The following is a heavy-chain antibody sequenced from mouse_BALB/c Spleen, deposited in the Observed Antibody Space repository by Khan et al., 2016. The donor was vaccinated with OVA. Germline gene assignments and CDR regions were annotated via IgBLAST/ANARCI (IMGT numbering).Heavy chain of an antibody. CDR1: GYSFNGYF. V-gene: IGHV1-20*01. J-gene: IGHJ2*01. CDR3: TRIYRSDFDY. CDR2: INPHIGET. Sequence: KNGPELVRHGESVKIYCKGSGYSFNGYFMNWVMQSHGKSLEWIGRINPHIGETFYNQRFKDKATLTVDESSSTAHMELRSLASEDSAVYYCTRIYRSDFDYWGQGTTLTVAS. D-gene: IGHD1-1*01.